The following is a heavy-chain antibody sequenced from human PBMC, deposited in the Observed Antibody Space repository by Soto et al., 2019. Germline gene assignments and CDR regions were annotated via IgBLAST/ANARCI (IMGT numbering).Heavy chain of an antibody. V-gene: IGHV1-46*01. CDR2: INPSGGGT. Sequence: QVQLVQSGAEVKKPGASMKVSCKASGYIFANHYIHWVRQAPGQGLEWMGIINPSGGGTNYFQKFQGRVTMTRDTSTSTVYMELSSLRSEDTAVYFCARADYYDGSGFYYDYWGQGTLVTVSS. J-gene: IGHJ4*02. CDR1: GYIFANHY. CDR3: ARADYYDGSGFYYDY. D-gene: IGHD3-22*01.